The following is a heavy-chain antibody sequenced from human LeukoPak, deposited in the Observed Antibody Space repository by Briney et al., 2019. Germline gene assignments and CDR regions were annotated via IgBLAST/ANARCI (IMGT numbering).Heavy chain of an antibody. D-gene: IGHD3-22*01. V-gene: IGHV1-18*01. J-gene: IGHJ4*02. CDR2: ISANNGNT. CDR3: ARDRVVVARYVDY. CDR1: GHTFTSYG. Sequence: ASVKVSCKASGHTFTSYGISWVRQAPGQGLEWMGWISANNGNTNYAQNLQGRVTMTTDTSTSTAYMELRSLTSDDTAVYYCARDRVVVARYVDYWGQGTLVTVSS.